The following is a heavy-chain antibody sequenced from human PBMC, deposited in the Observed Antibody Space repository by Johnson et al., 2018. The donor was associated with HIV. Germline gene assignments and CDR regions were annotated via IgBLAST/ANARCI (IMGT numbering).Heavy chain of an antibody. CDR2: ISYDGSNK. CDR1: GFTFSSYA. V-gene: IGHV3-30-3*01. D-gene: IGHD3-10*01. Sequence: VQLVESGGGVVQPGRSLRLSCAASGFTFSSYAMHWVRQAPGQGLEWVAVISYDGSNKYYADSVKGRFTISRDNSKNTLYLQMNSLRAEDTAVYYCASEPLISPGAFDIWGQGTMVTVSS. CDR3: ASEPLISPGAFDI. J-gene: IGHJ3*02.